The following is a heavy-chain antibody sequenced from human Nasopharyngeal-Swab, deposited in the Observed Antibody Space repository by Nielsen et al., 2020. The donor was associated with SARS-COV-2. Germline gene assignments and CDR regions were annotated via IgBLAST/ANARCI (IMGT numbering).Heavy chain of an antibody. V-gene: IGHV1-69*06. CDR3: AWAEAPNPYYYYGMDV. Sequence: WVRQAPGQGLEWMGGIIPIFGTANYAQKFQGRVTITADKSTSTAYMELSSLRSEDTAVYYYAWAEAPNPYYYYGMDVWGQGTTVTVSS. CDR2: IIPIFGTA. D-gene: IGHD2-8*01. J-gene: IGHJ6*02.